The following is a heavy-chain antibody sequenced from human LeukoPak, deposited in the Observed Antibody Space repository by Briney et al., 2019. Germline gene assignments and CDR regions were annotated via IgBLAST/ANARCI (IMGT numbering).Heavy chain of an antibody. D-gene: IGHD5-18*01. Sequence: GGSLRLSCAASGFTFSRNTMNWVRQASGKGLEWVSSISSQSGYIYYADSVKGRFTISRDNARNSLYLQMNSLRAVDTAVYYCARSRGYSNEGMEIDYRGQGTLVTVSS. CDR1: GFTFSRNT. V-gene: IGHV3-21*01. J-gene: IGHJ4*02. CDR2: ISSQSGYI. CDR3: ARSRGYSNEGMEIDY.